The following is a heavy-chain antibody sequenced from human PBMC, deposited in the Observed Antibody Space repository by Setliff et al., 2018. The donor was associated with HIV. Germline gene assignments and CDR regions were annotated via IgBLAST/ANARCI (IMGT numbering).Heavy chain of an antibody. CDR1: GGSMNSDSYS. D-gene: IGHD3-3*01. Sequence: PSETLSLTCTVSGGSMNSDSYSWTWLRRPAGKGPELIGHIYVGGSVICNPSLASRVTISMVPSKNQFSLDLSSVTAADTAKYYCARAKTIGVSAVFFDPWGQGTLVTVSS. V-gene: IGHV4-61*09. J-gene: IGHJ5*02. CDR3: ARAKTIGVSAVFFDP. CDR2: IYVGGSV.